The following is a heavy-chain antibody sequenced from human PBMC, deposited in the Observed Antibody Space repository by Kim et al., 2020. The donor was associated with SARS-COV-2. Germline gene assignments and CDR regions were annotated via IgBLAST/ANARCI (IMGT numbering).Heavy chain of an antibody. J-gene: IGHJ4*02. Sequence: ASVKVSCKASGYTFTSYGISWVRQAPGQGLEWMGWISAYNGNTNYAQKLQGRVTMTTDTSTSTAYMELRSLRSDDTAVYYCAREVGVGSYMVRGVAIDYWGQGTLVTVSS. CDR2: ISAYNGNT. D-gene: IGHD3-10*01. CDR3: AREVGVGSYMVRGVAIDY. V-gene: IGHV1-18*01. CDR1: GYTFTSYG.